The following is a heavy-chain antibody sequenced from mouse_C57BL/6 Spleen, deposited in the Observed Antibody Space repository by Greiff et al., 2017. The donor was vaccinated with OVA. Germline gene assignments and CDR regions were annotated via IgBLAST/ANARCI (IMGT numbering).Heavy chain of an antibody. CDR2: IYPGSGST. J-gene: IGHJ4*01. D-gene: IGHD2-5*01. Sequence: QVQLQQPGAELVKPGASVKMSCKASGYTFTSYWITWVKQRPGQGLEWIGDIYPGSGSTNYNEKFKSKATLTVDTSSSTAYMQLSSLTSEDSAVYFCARGVYSNFGAMDYWGQGTSVTVSS. CDR1: GYTFTSYW. CDR3: ARGVYSNFGAMDY. V-gene: IGHV1-55*01.